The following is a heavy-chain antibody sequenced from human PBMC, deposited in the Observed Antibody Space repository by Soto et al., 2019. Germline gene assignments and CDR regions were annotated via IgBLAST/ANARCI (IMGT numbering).Heavy chain of an antibody. CDR2: TYYRSKWYN. D-gene: IGHD7-27*01. V-gene: IGHV6-1*01. Sequence: QEQLQQSGPGLVKPSQTLSLTCAISGDSVSKNSATWNWIRQSPARGLEWLGRTYYRSKWYNDYSVSVKSRITSNPDTSKNQLSVQLNSVTPEDTAVYCCARGFLRWGNWYFDLWGRGTLVPVSS. CDR1: GDSVSKNSAT. CDR3: ARGFLRWGNWYFDL. J-gene: IGHJ2*01.